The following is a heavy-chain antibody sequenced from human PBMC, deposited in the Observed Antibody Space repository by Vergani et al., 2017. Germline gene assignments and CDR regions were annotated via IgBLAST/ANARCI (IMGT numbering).Heavy chain of an antibody. V-gene: IGHV5-51*01. J-gene: IGHJ3*02. CDR2: VYARDSIT. CDR3: ARLGDGYYYHGFDI. D-gene: IGHD3-3*01. Sequence: EVQLVQSGAEVKKPGESLKISCEGSGYTFTDYWVGWVRQKPGKGLEWMGVVYARDSITRYSLSFEGQVTISADKSINTAYLEWDSLRASDSAMYYCARLGDGYYYHGFDIWGQGTAVTVSS. CDR1: GYTFTDYW.